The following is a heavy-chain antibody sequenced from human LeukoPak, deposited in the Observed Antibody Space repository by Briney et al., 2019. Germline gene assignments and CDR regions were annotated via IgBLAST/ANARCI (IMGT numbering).Heavy chain of an antibody. D-gene: IGHD6-13*01. CDR3: AKDIRDSSSWSSYGMDV. CDR1: GFTFDDYA. V-gene: IGHV3-9*01. J-gene: IGHJ6*02. Sequence: PGGSLRLSCAASGFTFDDYAMHWVRQAPGKGLEWVSGISWSSGSIGYADSVKGRFTISRDNAKNSLYLQMNSLRAEDTALCYCAKDIRDSSSWSSYGMDVWGQGTTVTVSS. CDR2: ISWSSGSI.